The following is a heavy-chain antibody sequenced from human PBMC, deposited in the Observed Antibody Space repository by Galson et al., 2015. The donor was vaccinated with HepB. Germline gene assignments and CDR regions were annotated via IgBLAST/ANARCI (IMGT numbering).Heavy chain of an antibody. CDR2: ISSNGGST. CDR1: GFTFSSYA. Sequence: SLRLSCAASGFTFSSYAMHWVRQAPGKGLDYVSAISSNGGSTYYANSVKGRFTISRDNSKNTLYLQMGSLRAEDMAVYYCARPYGSGSYRTGYFQHWGQAPWSPSPQ. CDR3: ARPYGSGSYRTGYFQH. J-gene: IGHJ1*01. V-gene: IGHV3-64*01. D-gene: IGHD3-10*01.